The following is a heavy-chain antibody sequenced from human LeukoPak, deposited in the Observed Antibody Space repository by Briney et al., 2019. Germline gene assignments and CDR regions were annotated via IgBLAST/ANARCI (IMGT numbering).Heavy chain of an antibody. Sequence: GGSLRLSCAASGFTFSSYAMSWVRQAPRKGLEWVSIISTSGGSTYYADSVKGRFTISRDNSKNTLYLQMNSLRAEDTAIYYCAKSQGSYSYTFDYWGQATLVTVSS. J-gene: IGHJ4*02. V-gene: IGHV3-23*01. CDR3: AKSQGSYSYTFDY. CDR2: ISTSGGST. D-gene: IGHD3-16*02. CDR1: GFTFSSYA.